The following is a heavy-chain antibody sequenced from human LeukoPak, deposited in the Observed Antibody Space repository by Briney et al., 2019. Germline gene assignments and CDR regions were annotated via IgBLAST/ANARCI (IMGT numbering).Heavy chain of an antibody. V-gene: IGHV4-59*01. CDR3: ARARVDTATISTDHWFDP. CDR2: IYYSGST. J-gene: IGHJ5*02. CDR1: GGSISSYY. Sequence: SETLSLTCTVSGGSISSYYWSWIRQPPGKGPEWIGYIYYSGSTDYNPSLKSRVTISVDTSKNQFSLKLSSVTAADTAVYYCARARVDTATISTDHWFDPWGQGTLVTVSS. D-gene: IGHD5-18*01.